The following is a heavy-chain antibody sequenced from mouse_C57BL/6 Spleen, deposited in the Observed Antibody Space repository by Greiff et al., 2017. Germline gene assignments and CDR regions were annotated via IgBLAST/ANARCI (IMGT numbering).Heavy chain of an antibody. V-gene: IGHV1-64*01. J-gene: IGHJ3*01. CDR1: GYTFTSYW. CDR3: ARDGDYDYAWFAY. CDR2: IHPNSGST. D-gene: IGHD2-4*01. Sequence: QVQLQQSGAELVKPGASVKLSCKASGYTFTSYWMHWVKQRPGQGLEWIGMIHPNSGSTNYNEKFKSKATLTVDKSSSTAYMQLSSLTSEDSAVYYCARDGDYDYAWFAYWGQGTLVTVSA.